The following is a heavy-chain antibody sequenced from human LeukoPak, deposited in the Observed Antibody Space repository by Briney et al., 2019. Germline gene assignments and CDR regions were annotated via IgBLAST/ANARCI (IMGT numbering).Heavy chain of an antibody. CDR2: IYPGDSDI. V-gene: IGHV5-51*01. Sequence: GESLKISCKGSGYSFSIYWIAWVRQMPGKGLEWMGNIYPGDSDIRYSPSFQGQVTFSADKPISTAYLQWSSLKASDTAMYYCARRDSSGYSFDSWGQGTLVTVSS. CDR1: GYSFSIYW. J-gene: IGHJ5*01. CDR3: ARRDSSGYSFDS. D-gene: IGHD3-22*01.